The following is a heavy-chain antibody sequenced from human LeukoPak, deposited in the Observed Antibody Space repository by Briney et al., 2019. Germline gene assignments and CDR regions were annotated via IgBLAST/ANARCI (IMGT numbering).Heavy chain of an antibody. CDR2: IYSGGYT. V-gene: IGHV3-53*01. Sequence: GGSLRLSCAASGFTVNSNYMNWVRQAPGKGLEWVSVIYSGGYTHYADSVKGRFTISRDTSKNTLYLQMNSLRVEDTAVYYCARLTLSEDYYYHGMDVWGQGTTVTVSS. CDR1: GFTVNSNY. J-gene: IGHJ6*02. CDR3: ARLTLSEDYYYHGMDV. D-gene: IGHD3-16*01.